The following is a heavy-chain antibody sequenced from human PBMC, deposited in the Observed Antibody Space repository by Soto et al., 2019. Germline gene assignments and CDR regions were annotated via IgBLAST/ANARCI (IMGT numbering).Heavy chain of an antibody. CDR2: IKHDGSEK. D-gene: IGHD1-20*01. CDR3: AIITRGFSMDV. CDR1: GFTFSAYW. V-gene: IGHV3-7*01. Sequence: GGSLRLSCAASGFTFSAYWMSWVRQTPGKGLEWVANIKHDGSEKYYVDSVKGRFTISRDNAKNSLFLEMNSLRAEDTAVFYCAIITRGFSMDVWGQGTTVTVSS. J-gene: IGHJ6*02.